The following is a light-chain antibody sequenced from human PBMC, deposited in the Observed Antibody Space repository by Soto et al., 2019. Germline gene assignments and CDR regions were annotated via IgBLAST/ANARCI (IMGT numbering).Light chain of an antibody. J-gene: IGKJ2*01. CDR1: QSISSH. CDR2: ASY. Sequence: DIQITQSPSSLSASVGDRVTITCRVSQSISSHLNWYQHKPGRPPRLLIFASYILEGGVPSRFSGSGSDTYFTLTIDSLQPEDVATYYCQHSYITPRYTFGQGTKVEIE. V-gene: IGKV1-39*01. CDR3: QHSYITPRYT.